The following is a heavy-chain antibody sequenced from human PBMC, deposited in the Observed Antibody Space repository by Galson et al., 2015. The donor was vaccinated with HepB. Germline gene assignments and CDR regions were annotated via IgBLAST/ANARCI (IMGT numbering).Heavy chain of an antibody. Sequence: LTCTVSGGSISSSSYYWGWIRQPPGKGLEWIGSIYYSGSTYYNPSLKSRVTISVDTSKNQFSLKLSSVTAADTAVYYCARDVRYSGWYDYWGQGTLVTVSS. J-gene: IGHJ4*02. CDR1: GGSISSSSYY. CDR2: IYYSGST. CDR3: ARDVRYSGWYDY. V-gene: IGHV4-39*07. D-gene: IGHD6-19*01.